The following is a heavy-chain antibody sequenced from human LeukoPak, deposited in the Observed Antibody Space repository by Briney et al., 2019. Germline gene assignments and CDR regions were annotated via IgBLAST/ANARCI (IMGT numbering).Heavy chain of an antibody. CDR2: ISTYNDNT. J-gene: IGHJ4*02. D-gene: IGHD6-6*01. Sequence: ASVKVSCKASGYTFTSYDISWVRQAPGQGLEWMGWISTYNDNTHYAQKLQGRVTMTTDTSTSTVYMELKSLRSDDTAVYYCARIQSRIVAARPGNPAFDYWGRGTLVTVSS. CDR1: GYTFTSYD. V-gene: IGHV1-18*01. CDR3: ARIQSRIVAARPGNPAFDY.